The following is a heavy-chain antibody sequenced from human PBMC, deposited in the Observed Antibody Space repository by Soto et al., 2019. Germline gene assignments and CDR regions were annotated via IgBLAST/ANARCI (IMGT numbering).Heavy chain of an antibody. CDR3: ARDRARKNGFDY. D-gene: IGHD3-10*01. CDR2: ISSSSSYI. V-gene: IGHV3-21*01. J-gene: IGHJ4*02. CDR1: GFTFSSYS. Sequence: EVQLVESGGGLVKPGGSLRLSCAASGFTFSSYSMNWVRQAPGKGLEWVSSISSSSSYIYYADSVKGRFTISRDNAKNSLDLQMNSMRAKDTAVYYCARDRARKNGFDYWGQGTLVTVSS.